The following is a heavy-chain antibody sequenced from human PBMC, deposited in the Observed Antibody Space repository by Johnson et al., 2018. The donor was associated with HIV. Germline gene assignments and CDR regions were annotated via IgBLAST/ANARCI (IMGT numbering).Heavy chain of an antibody. Sequence: VQLVESGGGVVQPGRSLRLSCAASGFTFSSYAMHWVRQAPGKGLEWVAVIGTAGDTYYPGSVKGRFTISRENAKNSLYLQMNSLRAGDTAVYYCARQGGANDAFDIWGQGTMVTVSS. CDR1: GFTFSSYA. CDR3: ARQGGANDAFDI. D-gene: IGHD1-26*01. J-gene: IGHJ3*02. V-gene: IGHV3-13*01. CDR2: IGTAGDT.